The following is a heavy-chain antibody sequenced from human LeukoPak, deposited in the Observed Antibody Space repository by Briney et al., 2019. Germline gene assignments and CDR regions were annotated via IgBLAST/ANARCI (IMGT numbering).Heavy chain of an antibody. V-gene: IGHV3-30*18. D-gene: IGHD3-16*01. J-gene: IGHJ4*02. Sequence: GGSLRLSCAASGFTFGSYGMHWVRQAPGKGLEWVAVISYDGSNKYYADSVKGRFTISRDNSKNTLYLQMNSLRAEDTAVYYCAKGSFGTGQAPDYWGQGTLVTVSS. CDR1: GFTFGSYG. CDR3: AKGSFGTGQAPDY. CDR2: ISYDGSNK.